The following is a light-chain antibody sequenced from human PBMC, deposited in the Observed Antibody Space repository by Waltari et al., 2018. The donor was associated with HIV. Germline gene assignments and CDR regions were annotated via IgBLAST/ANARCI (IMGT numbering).Light chain of an antibody. CDR1: GLSKQY. Sequence: SSGLTQPPSVSVSPGQTAKTTCSGAGLSKQYVFWYQQKAGQAPVLVIYKDTERPSNIPERFSGATSGTTVTLTISGVQAEDEADYFCHSEDNTGAAFFGGGTRLTVL. V-gene: IGLV3-25*03. CDR3: HSEDNTGAAF. J-gene: IGLJ2*01. CDR2: KDT.